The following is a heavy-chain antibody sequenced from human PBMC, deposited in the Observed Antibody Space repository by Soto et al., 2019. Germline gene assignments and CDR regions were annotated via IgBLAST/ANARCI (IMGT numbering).Heavy chain of an antibody. V-gene: IGHV4-59*01. Sequence: SETLSLTCTVSGDSISSYYWSWIRQPPGRGLEWIGYIYYSGSTNYNPSLKSRVTISVDTSKNQFSLKLSSVTAADTAVYYCASSPKITIFGVVKGLYYYYMDVWGKGTTVTVSS. CDR3: ASSPKITIFGVVKGLYYYYMDV. CDR1: GDSISSYY. CDR2: IYYSGST. D-gene: IGHD3-3*01. J-gene: IGHJ6*03.